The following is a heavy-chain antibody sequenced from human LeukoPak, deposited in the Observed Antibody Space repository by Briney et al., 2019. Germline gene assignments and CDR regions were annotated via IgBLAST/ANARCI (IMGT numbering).Heavy chain of an antibody. CDR2: IIPILGIA. Sequence: SVKVSCKASGYTFTGYYMHWVRQAPGQGLEWMGRIIPILGIANYAQKFQGRVTITADKSTSTAYMELSSLRSEDTAVYYCARDYNFWSGVQYNWFDPWGQGTLVTVSS. CDR1: GYTFTGYY. CDR3: ARDYNFWSGVQYNWFDP. J-gene: IGHJ5*02. D-gene: IGHD3-3*01. V-gene: IGHV1-69*04.